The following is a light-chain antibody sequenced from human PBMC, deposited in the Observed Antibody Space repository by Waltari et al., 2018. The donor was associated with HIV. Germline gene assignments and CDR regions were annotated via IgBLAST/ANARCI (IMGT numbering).Light chain of an antibody. CDR3: QHYDRWPWG. J-gene: IGKJ1*01. Sequence: EVVITQSPATLSVSPGERATLSCRASQSVSSHLAWYQQRPGQSPRLLIYGASTRATGIPDRFSGSGSGTEFTLTISSLQSEDFALYYCQHYDRWPWGFGQGTKVEIK. V-gene: IGKV3-15*01. CDR2: GAS. CDR1: QSVSSH.